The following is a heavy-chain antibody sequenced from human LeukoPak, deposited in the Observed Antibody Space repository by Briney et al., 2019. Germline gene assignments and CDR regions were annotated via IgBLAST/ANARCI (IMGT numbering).Heavy chain of an antibody. CDR1: GFTVSSNY. CDR2: IYSGGNT. CDR3: ARNKKGDRYTYGHDS. V-gene: IGHV3-53*01. D-gene: IGHD5-18*01. Sequence: PEGSLRLSCAASGFTVSSNYMSWVRQAPGKGLEWVSVIYSGGNTYYADSVKGRFTISRDNSKNTLYLQMNSLRAEDTAVYYCARNKKGDRYTYGHDSWGQGTLVTVSS. J-gene: IGHJ4*02.